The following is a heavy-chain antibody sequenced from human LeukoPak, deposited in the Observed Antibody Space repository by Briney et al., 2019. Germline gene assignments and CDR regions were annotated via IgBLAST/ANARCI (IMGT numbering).Heavy chain of an antibody. CDR2: IYTSGST. Sequence: PSETLSLTCTVSGGSISSGNYYWSWIRQPAGKGLEWIGRIYTSGSTNYNPSLKSRVTISVDTSKNQFSLKLSSVTAADTAVYYCARETYYSSPNWFDPWGQGTLVTVSS. CDR1: GGSISSGNYY. V-gene: IGHV4-61*02. D-gene: IGHD3-10*01. CDR3: ARETYYSSPNWFDP. J-gene: IGHJ5*02.